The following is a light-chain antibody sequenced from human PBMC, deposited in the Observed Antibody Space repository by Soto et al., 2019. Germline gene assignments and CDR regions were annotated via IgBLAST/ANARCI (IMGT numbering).Light chain of an antibody. Sequence: QTVVTQEPSFSVSPGRTVTLTCGLNSGSVSTSYYPSWYQQTPGQAPRTLIYSTNTRSSGVPDRFSGSILGNKAALTITGXXXXXXXDYYCVLYMGSGIWVFGGGTQLTVL. J-gene: IGLJ2*01. CDR2: STN. CDR1: SGSVSTSYY. V-gene: IGLV8-61*01. CDR3: VLYMGSGIWV.